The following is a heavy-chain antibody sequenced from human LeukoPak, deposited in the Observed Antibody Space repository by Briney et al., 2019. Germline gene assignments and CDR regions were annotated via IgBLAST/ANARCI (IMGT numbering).Heavy chain of an antibody. CDR3: ARYRAVAGTSFFDY. J-gene: IGHJ4*02. V-gene: IGHV1-2*02. D-gene: IGHD6-19*01. CDR1: GYTLTGYY. Sequence: ASVKVSCKASGYTLTGYYMHWVRQAPGQGLEWMGWINPNSGGTNYAQKFQGRVTMTRDTSISTAYMELSRLRSDDTAVYYCARYRAVAGTSFFDYWGQGTLVTVSS. CDR2: INPNSGGT.